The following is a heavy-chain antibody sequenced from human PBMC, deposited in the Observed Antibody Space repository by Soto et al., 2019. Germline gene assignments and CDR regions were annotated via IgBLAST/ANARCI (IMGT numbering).Heavy chain of an antibody. CDR2: INHSGST. D-gene: IGHD5-18*01. Sequence: PSETLSLTCAVYGGSFSVHYWSWIRQTPGKGLAWIGKINHSGSTNYNPSFKSRVTISVDTSKDQFSRYLGSVTAADTAVIYCARGVGGYSYGGLDSWCQGTLVTVS. J-gene: IGHJ5*01. CDR3: ARGVGGYSYGGLDS. CDR1: GGSFSVHY. V-gene: IGHV4-34*01.